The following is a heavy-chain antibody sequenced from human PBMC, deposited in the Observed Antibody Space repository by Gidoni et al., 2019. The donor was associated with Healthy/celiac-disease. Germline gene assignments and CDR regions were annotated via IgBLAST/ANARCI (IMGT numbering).Heavy chain of an antibody. V-gene: IGHV3-30-3*01. CDR2: ISYDGSNK. CDR1: GFTFRIYA. D-gene: IGHD3-10*01. J-gene: IGHJ4*02. CDR3: ARDLGGSGS. Sequence: QVQLVASGGGVVQPGRPLRLSCAASGFTFRIYAMHWVRQAPGQGLEWVAVISYDGSNKYYADAVKGRFTISRDNSKNTLYLQMNSLRAEDTAVYYCARDLGGSGSWGQGTLVTVSS.